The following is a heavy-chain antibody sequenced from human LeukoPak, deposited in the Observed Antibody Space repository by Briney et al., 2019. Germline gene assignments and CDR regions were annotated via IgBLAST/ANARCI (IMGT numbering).Heavy chain of an antibody. CDR3: AKPRSPSSYYFDY. J-gene: IGHJ4*02. V-gene: IGHV3-23*01. D-gene: IGHD6-6*01. Sequence: GGSLRLSCAASGFTFSNYAMTWVRRAPGKGLEWVSAISGSGGSTYYADSVKGRFTISRDNSKNTLYLQMNSLRAEDTAVYYCAKPRSPSSYYFDYWGQGTLVTVSS. CDR2: ISGSGGST. CDR1: GFTFSNYA.